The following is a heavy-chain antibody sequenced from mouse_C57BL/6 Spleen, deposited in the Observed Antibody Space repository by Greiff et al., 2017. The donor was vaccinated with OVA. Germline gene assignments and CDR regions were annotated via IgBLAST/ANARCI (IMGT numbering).Heavy chain of an antibody. J-gene: IGHJ3*01. CDR1: GYAFSSSW. Sequence: VQLQQSGPELVKPGASVKISCKASGYAFSSSWMNWVKQRPGKGLEWIGRIYPGDGDTNYNGKFKGKATLTADKSSSTAYMQLSSLTSEDSAVYFCTSEDYDGLFAYWGQGTLVTVSA. V-gene: IGHV1-82*01. D-gene: IGHD2-3*01. CDR3: TSEDYDGLFAY. CDR2: IYPGDGDT.